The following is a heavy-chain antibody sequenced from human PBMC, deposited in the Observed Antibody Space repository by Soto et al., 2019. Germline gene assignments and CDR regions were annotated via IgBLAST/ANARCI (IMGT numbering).Heavy chain of an antibody. Sequence: SQTLSLTCAISGDSVSSNSAAWNWIRQSPSRGLEWLGRTYYRSKWYNDYAISVKSRMIINPDTSKNQFSLQLNSVTPEDTAVYYCVRDYYGSGSTNWFDPWGQGTLVTSPQ. D-gene: IGHD3-10*01. J-gene: IGHJ5*02. CDR3: VRDYYGSGSTNWFDP. CDR1: GDSVSSNSAA. V-gene: IGHV6-1*01. CDR2: TYYRSKWYN.